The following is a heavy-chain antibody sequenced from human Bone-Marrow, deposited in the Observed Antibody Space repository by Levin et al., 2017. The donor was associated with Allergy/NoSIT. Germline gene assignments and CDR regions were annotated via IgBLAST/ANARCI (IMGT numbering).Heavy chain of an antibody. D-gene: IGHD1-1*01. J-gene: IGHJ4*02. V-gene: IGHV1-2*02. CDR3: TRGRQRDTGNNAVLHGY. Sequence: GESLKISCKASGYTFTGYYMHWIRQAPGQGLEWMGWINPNSGDTNSAQKFQGRVTMTTDTSINTAYMELSRLTFDDTAFYYCTRGRQRDTGNNAVLHGYWGQGTLVTVSS. CDR1: GYTFTGYY. CDR2: INPNSGDT.